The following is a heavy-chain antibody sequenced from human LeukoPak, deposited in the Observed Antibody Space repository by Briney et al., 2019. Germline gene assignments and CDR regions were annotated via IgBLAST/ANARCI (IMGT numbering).Heavy chain of an antibody. CDR2: ISSSSSYI. J-gene: IGHJ6*02. CDR3: ARSLAAGGYCYGMDV. Sequence: GGSLRLSCAASGFTFSSYAMSWVRQAPGKGLEWVSSISSSSSYIYYADSVKGRFTISRDNAKNSLYLQMNSLRAEDTAVYYCARSLAAGGYCYGMDVWGQGTTVTVSS. D-gene: IGHD6-13*01. CDR1: GFTFSSYA. V-gene: IGHV3-21*01.